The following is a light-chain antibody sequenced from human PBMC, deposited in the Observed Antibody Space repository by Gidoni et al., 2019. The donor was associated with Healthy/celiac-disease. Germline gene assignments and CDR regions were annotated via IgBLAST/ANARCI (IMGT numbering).Light chain of an antibody. Sequence: SYELTQPPSVSVSPGQTASIPCSGDKLGDKYACWYQQKPGQSPVLVIYQDSKRPSGIPERFSGSNSGNTATLTISGTQAMDEADYYCQAWDSSLEVFGGGTKLTVL. CDR2: QDS. CDR1: KLGDKY. J-gene: IGLJ2*01. V-gene: IGLV3-1*01. CDR3: QAWDSSLEV.